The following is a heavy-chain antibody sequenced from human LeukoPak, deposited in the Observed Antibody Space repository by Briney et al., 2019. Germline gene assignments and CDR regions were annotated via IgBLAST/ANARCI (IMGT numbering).Heavy chain of an antibody. CDR3: ARDAVSGTPAFDV. Sequence: SETLSLTCTVSGGPISSYYWSWIRQPPGKGLEWIGYIHHSGSTNYKPSLKSRVTISVDTSKNQFSLKLTSVTAADTAVYYCARDAVSGTPAFDVWGQGTMVTVSS. CDR1: GGPISSYY. J-gene: IGHJ3*01. CDR2: IHHSGST. V-gene: IGHV4-59*01. D-gene: IGHD1-14*01.